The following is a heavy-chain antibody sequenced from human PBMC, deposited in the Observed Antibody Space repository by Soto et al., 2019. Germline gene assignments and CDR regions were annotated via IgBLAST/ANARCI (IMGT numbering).Heavy chain of an antibody. J-gene: IGHJ6*02. Sequence: AASVKVSCKASGGTFNNYAISWVRQAPGQGLEWMGGIIPIFHTANYEQKFQARVTITADETANTAYMELSSLRSEDTAVYYCARVGYCNTTDCLFYHYHYGMDVWGQGTTVTVSS. CDR2: IIPIFHTA. V-gene: IGHV1-69*13. CDR1: GGTFNNYA. D-gene: IGHD2-15*01. CDR3: ARVGYCNTTDCLFYHYHYGMDV.